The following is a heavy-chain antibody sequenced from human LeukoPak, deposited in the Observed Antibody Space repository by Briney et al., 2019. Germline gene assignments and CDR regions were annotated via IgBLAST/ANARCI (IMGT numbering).Heavy chain of an antibody. CDR2: INHSGTT. J-gene: IGHJ5*02. Sequence: SETLSLTCAVYGGSISGYYWSWIRQPPGKGLEWIGEINHSGTTKYNPSLESRVTISVDQSKVQLSLTLTSVTAADAAVYYCAKSGFGYSYPYNKWIDPWGQGTLVTVSS. V-gene: IGHV4-34*01. D-gene: IGHD3-16*01. CDR3: AKSGFGYSYPYNKWIDP. CDR1: GGSISGYY.